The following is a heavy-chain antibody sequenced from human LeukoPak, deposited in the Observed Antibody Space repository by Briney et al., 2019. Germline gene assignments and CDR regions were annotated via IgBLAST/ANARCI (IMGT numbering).Heavy chain of an antibody. V-gene: IGHV4-59*08. J-gene: IGHJ4*02. CDR3: ARHRIELGGFDY. Sequence: SETLSLTCTVSGGSISYYWSWVRQTPGKGLEWIGCIHYSGSTNYNPSLKSRITISLDTSKKQFSLNLTSVTAADTAVYYCARHRIELGGFDYWGQGTLVTVSS. D-gene: IGHD3-16*01. CDR1: GGSISYY. CDR2: IHYSGST.